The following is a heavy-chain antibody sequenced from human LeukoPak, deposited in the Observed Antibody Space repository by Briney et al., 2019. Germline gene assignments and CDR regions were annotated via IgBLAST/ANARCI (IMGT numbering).Heavy chain of an antibody. CDR1: GFTFSSFG. Sequence: GGTPRLSCAASGFTFSSFGMSWVRQAPGKGLDWVSAISGSGGSTYYADSVKGRFTISRDNSKNTLYLQMNSLRAEDTAVYYCARDREPDAFDVWGQGTMVTVSS. CDR3: ARDREPDAFDV. CDR2: ISGSGGST. V-gene: IGHV3-23*01. J-gene: IGHJ3*01.